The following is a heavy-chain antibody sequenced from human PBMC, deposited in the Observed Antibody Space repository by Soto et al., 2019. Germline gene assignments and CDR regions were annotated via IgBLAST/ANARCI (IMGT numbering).Heavy chain of an antibody. Sequence: QVQLVQSGAEVKKPGASVKVSCKASGYTFTSYGISWVRQAPGQGLEWMGWISAYNGNTNYAQKLQGRVTMTTDTSTSTAYMELRSLRSDDTAVYYCARDRMGYCSGGSCYLAEYFQHWGQGTLVTVSS. CDR1: GYTFTSYG. CDR2: ISAYNGNT. D-gene: IGHD2-15*01. J-gene: IGHJ1*01. V-gene: IGHV1-18*01. CDR3: ARDRMGYCSGGSCYLAEYFQH.